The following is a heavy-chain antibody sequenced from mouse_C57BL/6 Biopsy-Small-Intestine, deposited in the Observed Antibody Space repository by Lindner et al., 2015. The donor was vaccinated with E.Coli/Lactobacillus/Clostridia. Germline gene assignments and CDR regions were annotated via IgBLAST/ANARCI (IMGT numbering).Heavy chain of an antibody. J-gene: IGHJ1*01. CDR2: INPFIDGP. CDR3: AYGDHWYFDV. Sequence: QQESGPELVKPGASVQMSCKASGYTFTSYVIHWVKQKPGQGLEWIGYINPFIDGPTYNEKFKGKAALTSDKSSSTAYMELSSLTSEDSAVYYCAYGDHWYFDVWGAGTTVTVSS. CDR1: GYTFTSYV. V-gene: IGHV1-14*01. D-gene: IGHD2-13*01.